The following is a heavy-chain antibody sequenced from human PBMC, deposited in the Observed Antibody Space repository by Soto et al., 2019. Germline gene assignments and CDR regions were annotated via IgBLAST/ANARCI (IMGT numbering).Heavy chain of an antibody. CDR3: ARYIAAATTEEGFDH. J-gene: IGHJ4*02. CDR1: GYTFTSHH. D-gene: IGHD2-15*01. Sequence: QGQLVQSGAEVKQPGTSVKVSCKASGYTFTSHHTNWVRQATGQGLEWMGWIDPNTNNTGYARKFQGRVTMTGNTSIRTAYMELSSLTYEDTAVYYCARYIAAATTEEGFDHWGQGTLVTVSS. CDR2: IDPNTNNT. V-gene: IGHV1-8*01.